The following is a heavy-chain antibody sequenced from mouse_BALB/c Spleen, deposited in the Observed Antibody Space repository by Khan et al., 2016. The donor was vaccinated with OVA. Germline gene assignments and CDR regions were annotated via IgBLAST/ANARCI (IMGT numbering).Heavy chain of an antibody. CDR2: IGPGSGST. CDR3: AMENYTGRACDTMDY. CDR1: GYTFTSYW. V-gene: IGHV1S41*01. J-gene: IGHJ4*01. D-gene: IGHD1-1*01. Sequence: DLVKPGASVKLSCKASGYTFTSYWINWIKQRPGQGLEWIGRIGPGSGSTYFNEVFKGKATLTVDTSSSTDYIQLSSLSSEDSAVYVCAMENYTGRACDTMDYWGQGTSVTVSS.